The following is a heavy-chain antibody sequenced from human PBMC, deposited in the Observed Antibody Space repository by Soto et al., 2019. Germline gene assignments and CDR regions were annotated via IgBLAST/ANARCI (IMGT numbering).Heavy chain of an antibody. Sequence: QVPLQESGPGLVKPSETLSLTCTVPGGSINSYYWSWIRQAPGKGLEWIGYIFFSGDTNYNPSLNSRVTLSVDTSKNQFSLKLTSVTAADTAVYYCARHAPGGPFDSWGQGTLVTVSS. J-gene: IGHJ4*02. CDR2: IFFSGDT. CDR3: ARHAPGGPFDS. CDR1: GGSINSYY. V-gene: IGHV4-59*08.